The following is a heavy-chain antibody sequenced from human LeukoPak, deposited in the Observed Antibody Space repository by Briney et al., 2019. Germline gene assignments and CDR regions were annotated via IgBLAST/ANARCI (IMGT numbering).Heavy chain of an antibody. CDR3: ARSPSTGPDY. CDR2: IYYIGST. Sequence: SETLSLTCTHPGASTSSYYRSWIRQPPGKGLEWIGYIYYIGSTNYNPSLTRRVTISVDTTMNRFRLNLSSVTSAATAVYYCARSPSTGPDYWGEGTLVTVSS. V-gene: IGHV4-59*08. D-gene: IGHD1-1*01. CDR1: GASTSSYY. J-gene: IGHJ4*02.